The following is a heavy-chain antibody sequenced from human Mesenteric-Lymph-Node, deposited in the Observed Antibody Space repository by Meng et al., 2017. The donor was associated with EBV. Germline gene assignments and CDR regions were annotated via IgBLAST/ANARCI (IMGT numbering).Heavy chain of an antibody. CDR2: NNPHSGGT. CDR3: AKIGSGDYADYDLAY. Sequence: VEGVKCGDEVKNPGASVKVSCKASVYPFIAYHLHWVRQAPGQGLEWMGRNNPHSGGTNYAQKFQGRVTLNRDTSISTAYMELSRLRSDDTAVYYCAKIGSGDYADYDLAYWGQGTLVTVS. J-gene: IGHJ4*02. V-gene: IGHV1-2*06. D-gene: IGHD4-17*01. CDR1: VYPFIAYH.